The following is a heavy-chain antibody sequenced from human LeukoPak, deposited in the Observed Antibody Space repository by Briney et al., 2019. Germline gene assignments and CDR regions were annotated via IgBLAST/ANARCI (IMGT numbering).Heavy chain of an antibody. Sequence: GGSLRLSCAASGFTFSTYNMNWVRQAPGKGLEWVSSITSSSSYTFYADSVKGRFTISRDNAKNSLYLQMNSLRAEDTALYYCARGLFEAASDYWGQGTLVSVSS. CDR2: ITSSSSYT. CDR3: ARGLFEAASDY. V-gene: IGHV3-21*01. J-gene: IGHJ4*02. CDR1: GFTFSTYN. D-gene: IGHD3-3*01.